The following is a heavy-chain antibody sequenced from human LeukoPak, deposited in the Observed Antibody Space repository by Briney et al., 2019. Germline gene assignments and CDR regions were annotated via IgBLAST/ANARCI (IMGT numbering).Heavy chain of an antibody. V-gene: IGHV4-34*01. D-gene: IGHD3-3*01. Sequence: SETLSLTCAVYGGSFSGYYWSWIRQPPGKGLEWIGEINHSGSTNYNPSLKSRVTISVDTSKNQFSLKLSSVTAADTAVYYCARHLTYYDFWSGYRITDPNAFDIWGQGTMVTVSS. CDR2: INHSGST. J-gene: IGHJ3*02. CDR3: ARHLTYYDFWSGYRITDPNAFDI. CDR1: GGSFSGYY.